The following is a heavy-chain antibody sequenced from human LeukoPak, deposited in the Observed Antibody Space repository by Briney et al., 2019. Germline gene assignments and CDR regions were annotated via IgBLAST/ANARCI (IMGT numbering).Heavy chain of an antibody. CDR1: GFTFSNSA. Sequence: QPGGSLRLSCAASGFTFSNSAMSWVRQAPGKGLEWVSTLSGSGITSYYADSVKGRFTISRDNSKNTLYLQMNSLRAEDTAVYYCAKGIYSSGWSYFDYWGHGTLVTVYS. CDR2: LSGSGITS. D-gene: IGHD6-19*01. J-gene: IGHJ4*01. CDR3: AKGIYSSGWSYFDY. V-gene: IGHV3-23*01.